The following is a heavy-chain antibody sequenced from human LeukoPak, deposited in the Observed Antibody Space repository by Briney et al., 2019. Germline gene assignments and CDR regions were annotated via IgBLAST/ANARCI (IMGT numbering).Heavy chain of an antibody. CDR1: GFIPTSHG. V-gene: IGHV3-23*01. CDR3: ATTRPYGTTWAGAFED. Sequence: GGSLRLSCAASGFIPTSHGMSWVRQAPGRGLEWVSTVSSRMGTFYTDSVKGRFITSRDTSKNTLLLQMNSLRAEDTAVYYCATTRPYGTTWAGAFEDWGQGTPVTVSS. CDR2: VSSRMGT. J-gene: IGHJ4*02. D-gene: IGHD6-19*01.